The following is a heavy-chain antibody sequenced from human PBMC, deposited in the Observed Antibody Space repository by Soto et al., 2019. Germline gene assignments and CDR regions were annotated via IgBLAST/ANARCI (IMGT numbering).Heavy chain of an antibody. CDR1: GGTFSSYT. V-gene: IGHV1-69*04. J-gene: IGHJ5*02. CDR3: ARDNGGSSTSCSLCGFAP. D-gene: IGHD2-2*01. Sequence: ASVKVSCKASGGTFSSYTISWVRQAPGQGLEWMGRIIPILGIANYAQKFQGRVTITADKSTSTAYMELSSLRSEDTAVYYCARDNGGSSTSCSLCGFAPWGKGTLVTVSP. CDR2: IIPILGIA.